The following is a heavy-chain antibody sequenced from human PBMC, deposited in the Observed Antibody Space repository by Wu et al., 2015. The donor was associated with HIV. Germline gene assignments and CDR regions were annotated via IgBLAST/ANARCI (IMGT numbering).Heavy chain of an antibody. D-gene: IGHD6-19*01. CDR1: GDTFSSYA. J-gene: IGHJ3*02. V-gene: IGHV1-69*15. CDR2: IIPIFGTA. CDR3: ARDGSVAEGAFDI. Sequence: QVHLVQSGAEVKKPRSSVKVSRKASGDTFSSYAISWVRQAPGQGLEWMGRIIPIFGTANYAQKFQGRVTITADESTSTAYMELSSLRSEDTAVYYCARDGSVAEGAFDIWGQGTMVTVSS.